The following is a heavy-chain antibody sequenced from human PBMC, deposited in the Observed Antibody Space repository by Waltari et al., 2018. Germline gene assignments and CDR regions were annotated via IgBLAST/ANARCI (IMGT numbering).Heavy chain of an antibody. CDR1: GYNFLSYG. CDR3: ARDPFPGDY. J-gene: IGHJ4*02. Sequence: QVQLVQSGAEVKRPGASVKVSCKASGYNFLSYGITWVRQAPGQGLEWTGWIDTYTGNTKYAQTSQGRYTMTTDTSTNTVYMHLRSLKSDDTAGYFCARDPFPGDYWGQGTLVAVSS. D-gene: IGHD3-10*01. V-gene: IGHV1-18*01. CDR2: IDTYTGNT.